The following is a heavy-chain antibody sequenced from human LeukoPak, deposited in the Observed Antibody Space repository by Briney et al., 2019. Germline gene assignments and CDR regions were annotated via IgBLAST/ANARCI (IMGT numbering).Heavy chain of an antibody. V-gene: IGHV3-30*02. CDR2: IRYDGSNK. Sequence: GGSLRLSCAASGFTFSSYGMHWVRQAPGKGLEWVAFIRYDGSNKYYADSEKGRFTISRDNSKNTLYLQMNSLRAEDTAVYYCAKEAVTYYYDSSEWYFDYWGQGTLVTVSS. D-gene: IGHD3-22*01. CDR3: AKEAVTYYYDSSEWYFDY. CDR1: GFTFSSYG. J-gene: IGHJ4*02.